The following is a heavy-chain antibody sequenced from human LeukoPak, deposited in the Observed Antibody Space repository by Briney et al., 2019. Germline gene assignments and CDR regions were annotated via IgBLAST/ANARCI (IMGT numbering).Heavy chain of an antibody. CDR3: ARVVQYYYGSGSYYRGEGYYYYMDV. Sequence: SETLSLTCTVSGGSISSYYWSWIRQPAGKGLEWIGRIYTSGSTNYNPSLKSRVAISVDKSKNQFSLKLSSVTAADTAVYYCARVVQYYYGSGSYYRGEGYYYYMDVWGKGTTVTVSS. D-gene: IGHD3-10*01. CDR2: IYTSGST. J-gene: IGHJ6*03. CDR1: GGSISSYY. V-gene: IGHV4-4*07.